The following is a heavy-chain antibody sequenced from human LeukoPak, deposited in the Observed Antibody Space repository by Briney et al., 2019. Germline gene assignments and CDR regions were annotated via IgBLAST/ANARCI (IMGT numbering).Heavy chain of an antibody. V-gene: IGHV3-21*04. CDR2: ISSSSSYI. CDR1: GFTFSSYS. CDR3: AKDPYIVVVTGPFDY. J-gene: IGHJ4*02. D-gene: IGHD2-21*02. Sequence: GGSLRLSCAASGFTFSSYSMNWVRQAPGKGLEWVSSISSSSSYIYYADSVKGRFTISRDNSKNTLYLQMNSLRAEDTAVYYCAKDPYIVVVTGPFDYWGQGTLVTVSS.